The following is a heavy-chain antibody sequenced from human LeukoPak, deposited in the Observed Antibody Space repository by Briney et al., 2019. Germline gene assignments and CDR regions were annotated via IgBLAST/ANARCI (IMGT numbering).Heavy chain of an antibody. J-gene: IGHJ4*02. CDR3: AKEDIVGGYVWGSYRTHDLPDY. V-gene: IGHV3-23*01. CDR1: GFTFSSYA. CDR2: ISGSGGST. Sequence: GGSLRLSCAASGFTFSSYAMSWVRQAPGKGLEWVSAISGSGGSTYYADSVKGRFTISRDNSKNTLYLQMNSLRAEDTAVYYCAKEDIVGGYVWGSYRTHDLPDYWGQGTLVTVSS. D-gene: IGHD3-16*02.